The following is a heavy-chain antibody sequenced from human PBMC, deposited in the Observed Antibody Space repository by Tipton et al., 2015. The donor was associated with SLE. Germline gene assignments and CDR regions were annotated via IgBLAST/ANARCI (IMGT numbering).Heavy chain of an antibody. CDR3: ARAKGSGTYSSGQFDS. J-gene: IGHJ4*02. V-gene: IGHV4-59*01. D-gene: IGHD3-10*01. CDR2: IYQSGGT. CDR1: GGSISSYF. Sequence: TLSLTCTVSGGSISSYFWSWIRQPPGKGLEWIGHIYQSGGTYYNPSLKGRVTISVDTSKNQFSLKLRSVTAADTALYYCARAKGSGTYSSGQFDSWDQGTLVTVSS.